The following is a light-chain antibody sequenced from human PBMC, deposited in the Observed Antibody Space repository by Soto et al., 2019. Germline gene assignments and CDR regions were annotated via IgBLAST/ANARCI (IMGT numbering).Light chain of an antibody. J-gene: IGLJ2*01. CDR3: CSYSDTSTLV. V-gene: IGLV2-23*02. CDR2: EVN. CDR1: YNL. Sequence: QSALTQPASVSGSPGQSITISCTGTYNLVSWYQQHPGKAPKLMIFEVNKRPSGVSYRFSGSKSGNTASLTISGLQAEDEADYYCCSYSDTSTLVFGGGTKLTVL.